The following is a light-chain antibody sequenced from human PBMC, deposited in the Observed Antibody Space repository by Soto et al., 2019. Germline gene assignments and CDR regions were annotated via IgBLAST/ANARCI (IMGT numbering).Light chain of an antibody. Sequence: DIQMTQSPSTLSGSVGDRVTITCRASQTISSWLAWYQQKPGKAPKLLIYDASTWESGVPSRFSGSRSGTEFTLTISSLQPDDFATYYCQQYNSYSWTFGQGTKVDIK. V-gene: IGKV1-5*01. CDR3: QQYNSYSWT. CDR2: DAS. J-gene: IGKJ1*01. CDR1: QTISSW.